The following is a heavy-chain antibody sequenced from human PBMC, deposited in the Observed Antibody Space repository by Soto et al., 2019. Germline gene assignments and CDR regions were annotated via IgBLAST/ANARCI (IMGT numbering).Heavy chain of an antibody. CDR3: ARDPDYGDYWGYFFDS. Sequence: QVQLVQSGAEVKKPGASVKVSCKTSGYTFAAYYIHWIRQAPGQGLEWMGWINPTSGGTVYEQNFQDRVTMTRDTSISTAYMELRRLNSDDTAVYYCARDPDYGDYWGYFFDSWGQGTPVTVSS. J-gene: IGHJ4*02. CDR2: INPTSGGT. D-gene: IGHD4-17*01. CDR1: GYTFAAYY. V-gene: IGHV1-2*02.